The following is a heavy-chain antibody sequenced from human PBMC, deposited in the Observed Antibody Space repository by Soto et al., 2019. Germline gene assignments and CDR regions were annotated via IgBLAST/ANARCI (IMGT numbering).Heavy chain of an antibody. D-gene: IGHD3-3*01. Sequence: SEARSLTGTVSDDSVSMFSHYWNWIRHRPGKGLECIGYTSYSGSAYYSPSLKSRLTISVDASKNQFSLKLNSVTAADTAVYYCVGRLATIYNYFDSWGQGTQVTVSS. CDR2: TSYSGSA. J-gene: IGHJ4*02. CDR1: DDSVSMFSHY. CDR3: VGRLATIYNYFDS. V-gene: IGHV4-31*03.